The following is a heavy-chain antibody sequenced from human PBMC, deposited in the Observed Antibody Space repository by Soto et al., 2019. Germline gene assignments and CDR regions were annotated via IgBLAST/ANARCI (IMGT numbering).Heavy chain of an antibody. CDR1: GFTFSSYD. CDR2: IGTAGDT. D-gene: IGHD3-22*01. Sequence: GSLRLSCAASGFTFSSYDMHWVRQATGKGLEWVSAIGTAGDTYYPGSVKGRFTISRENAKNSLYLQMNSLRAGDTAVYYCARSPSDYYDSSGYQLGLYYYGMDVWGQGTTVTVSS. CDR3: ARSPSDYYDSSGYQLGLYYYGMDV. V-gene: IGHV3-13*04. J-gene: IGHJ6*02.